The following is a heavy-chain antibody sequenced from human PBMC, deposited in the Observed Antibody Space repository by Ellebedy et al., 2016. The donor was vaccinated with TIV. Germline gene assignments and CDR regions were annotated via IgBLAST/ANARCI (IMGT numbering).Heavy chain of an antibody. CDR3: AKDRIVGARKEDG. CDR1: CFTFHSFA. Sequence: PGGSLRLSCVASCFTFHSFAISWVRHAPGKGLEWVSPLLNSGESTNNADSGKGRFTISRDNSKNTLYLQMNGLRAEDTAVYYWAKDRIVGARKEDGWGQGTLVTVS. V-gene: IGHV3-23*01. D-gene: IGHD1-26*01. J-gene: IGHJ4*02. CDR2: LLNSGEST.